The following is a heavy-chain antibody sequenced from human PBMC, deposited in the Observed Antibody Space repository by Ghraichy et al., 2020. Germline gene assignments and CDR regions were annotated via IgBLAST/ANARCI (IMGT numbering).Heavy chain of an antibody. D-gene: IGHD1-1*01. J-gene: IGHJ3*02. V-gene: IGHV4-59*01. CDR1: GGSISSYY. CDR2: IYYSGST. CDR3: ARAGTVGAFDI. Sequence: SETLSLTCTVSGGSISSYYWSWIRQPPGKGLEWIGYIYYSGSTNYNPSLKSRVTISVDTSKNQFSLKLSSVTAADTAVYYCARAGTVGAFDIWGQGTMVTVSS.